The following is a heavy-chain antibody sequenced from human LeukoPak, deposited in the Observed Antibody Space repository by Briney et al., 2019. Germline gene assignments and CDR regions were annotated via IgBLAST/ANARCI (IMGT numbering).Heavy chain of an antibody. CDR3: ARGDYYDSSGYYGFDP. D-gene: IGHD3-22*01. V-gene: IGHV3-9*01. CDR1: GLTFDDYA. CDR2: ISWNSGSI. J-gene: IGHJ5*02. Sequence: GRSLRLSCAASGLTFDDYAMHWVRQAPGKGLEWVSGISWNSGSIGYADSVKGRFTISRDNSKNTLYLQMNSLRAEDTAVYYCARGDYYDSSGYYGFDPWGQGTLVTVSS.